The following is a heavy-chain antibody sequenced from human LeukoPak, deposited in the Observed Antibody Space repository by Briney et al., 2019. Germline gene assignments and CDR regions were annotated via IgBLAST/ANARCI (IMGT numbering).Heavy chain of an antibody. V-gene: IGHV3-74*01. J-gene: IGHJ3*02. CDR2: INSDGSST. D-gene: IGHD6-13*01. CDR3: AKGFGRFSSSWYRDAFDI. CDR1: GFTFSSYW. Sequence: GGSLRLSCAASGFTFSSYWMHWVRQAPGKGLVWVSRINSDGSSTSYADSVKGRFTISRDNAKNTLYLQMNSLRAEDTAVYYCAKGFGRFSSSWYRDAFDIWGQGTMVTVSS.